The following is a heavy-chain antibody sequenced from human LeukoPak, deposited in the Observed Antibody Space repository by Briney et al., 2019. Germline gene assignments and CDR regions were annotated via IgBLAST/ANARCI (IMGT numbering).Heavy chain of an antibody. V-gene: IGHV3-48*04. CDR1: GFTFSSYS. Sequence: GSLRLSCAASGFTFSSYSMNWVRQAPGKGLEGVSYISSSSSPIYYADSVKGRFTISRDNAKNSLYLQMNSLRAEDTAVYYCARDGFGLGIKYYFDYWGQGTLVTVSS. D-gene: IGHD3-10*01. CDR3: ARDGFGLGIKYYFDY. CDR2: ISSSSSPI. J-gene: IGHJ4*02.